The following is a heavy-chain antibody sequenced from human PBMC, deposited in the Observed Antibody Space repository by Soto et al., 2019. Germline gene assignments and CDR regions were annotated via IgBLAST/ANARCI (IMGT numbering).Heavy chain of an antibody. CDR1: GYTFTGYY. V-gene: IGHV1-2*02. CDR3: ARGVSPTNYDILTGYYY. D-gene: IGHD3-9*01. CDR2: INPNSGGT. Sequence: ASVKVSCKASGYTFTGYYMHWVRQAPGQGLEWMGWINPNSGGTNYAQKFQGRVTMTRDTSISTAYMELSRLRSDDTAVYYCARGVSPTNYDILTGYYYWGQGTLVTVS. J-gene: IGHJ4*02.